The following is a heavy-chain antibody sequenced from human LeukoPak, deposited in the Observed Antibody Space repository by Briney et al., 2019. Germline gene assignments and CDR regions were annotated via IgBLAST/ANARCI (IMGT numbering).Heavy chain of an antibody. Sequence: PGGSLRLSCAASGFTFSSYWMYWFRQAPGKGLVWVSRINSDGSSTTYADSVKGRFTISRDNAKNTLYLQMNSLRAEDTAVNYCARGRWELPLDYWGQGTLVTVSS. CDR2: INSDGSST. D-gene: IGHD1-26*01. CDR3: ARGRWELPLDY. J-gene: IGHJ4*02. V-gene: IGHV3-74*01. CDR1: GFTFSSYW.